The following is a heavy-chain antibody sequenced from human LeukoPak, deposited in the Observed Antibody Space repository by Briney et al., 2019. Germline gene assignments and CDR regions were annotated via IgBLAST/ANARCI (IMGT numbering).Heavy chain of an antibody. V-gene: IGHV4-34*01. Sequence: SVTQSLMHAVYVGLYRRLYGRGIREPSTRGLEWIREINHSGSTNYNPSLKSRVTISVDTSKNQFSLKLSSVTAADTAVYYCARETNWFDPWGQGTLVTVSS. CDR2: INHSGST. J-gene: IGHJ5*02. CDR3: ARETNWFDP. CDR1: VGLYRRLY.